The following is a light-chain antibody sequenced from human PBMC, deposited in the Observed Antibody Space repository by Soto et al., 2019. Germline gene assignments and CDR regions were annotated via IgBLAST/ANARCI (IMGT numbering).Light chain of an antibody. CDR2: HAS. Sequence: DIQMTQSPSSVSASVGDRVTITCRASQGISSWLAWYQQKPGKAPRLLIYHASSLESGVPTRFSGSGSGTDFFLTISSLQPEEFATYFCQQANSFPFPFGPGNTVDIK. CDR3: QQANSFPFP. CDR1: QGISSW. J-gene: IGKJ3*01. V-gene: IGKV1-12*01.